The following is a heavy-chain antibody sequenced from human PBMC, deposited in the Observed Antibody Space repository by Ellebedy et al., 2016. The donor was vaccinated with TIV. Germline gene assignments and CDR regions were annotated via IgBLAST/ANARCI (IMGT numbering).Heavy chain of an antibody. D-gene: IGHD1-1*01. V-gene: IGHV3-13*04. CDR3: VRARTQLYLEDWYFDL. CDR2: IGTAGDT. CDR1: GFSFRDYD. J-gene: IGHJ2*01. Sequence: GGSLRLXXAASGFSFRDYDMHWVRQPTGKGLEWVSVIGTAGDTYYPVSVKGRFTISRENAKNSLYLQMNGLRAGDTAVYYCVRARTQLYLEDWYFDLWGRGTLVTVSS.